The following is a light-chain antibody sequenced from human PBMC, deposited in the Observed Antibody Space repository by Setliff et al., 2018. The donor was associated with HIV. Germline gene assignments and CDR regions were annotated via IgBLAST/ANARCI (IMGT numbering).Light chain of an antibody. CDR3: SSYTTSTTLV. V-gene: IGLV2-14*02. Sequence: QSALTQPASVSGSPGQSITVSCTGTSSDVGSYNLVSWYQQHPGKTPKLMIYEVTKRPSGVSDRFSGSKSGNTASLTISGLQAEDEAEYYCSSYTTSTTLVFGRGTKVTVL. J-gene: IGLJ3*02. CDR1: SSDVGSYNL. CDR2: EVT.